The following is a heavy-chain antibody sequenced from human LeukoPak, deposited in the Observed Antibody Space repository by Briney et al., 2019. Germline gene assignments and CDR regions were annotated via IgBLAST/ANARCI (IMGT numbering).Heavy chain of an antibody. CDR2: FDPEDGET. Sequence: GSVKVSCNVSGYTLTELSMHWVRQAPGKGLEWMGGFDPEDGETIYAQKFQGRVTMTEDTSTDTAYMELSSLRSEDTAVYYCATGPGGTGTTFFDYWGQGTLVTVSS. CDR1: GYTLTELS. D-gene: IGHD1-7*01. J-gene: IGHJ4*02. CDR3: ATGPGGTGTTFFDY. V-gene: IGHV1-24*01.